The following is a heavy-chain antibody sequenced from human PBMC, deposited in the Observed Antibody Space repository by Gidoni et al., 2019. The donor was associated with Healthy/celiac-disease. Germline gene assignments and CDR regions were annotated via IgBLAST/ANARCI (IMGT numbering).Heavy chain of an antibody. Sequence: QVQLVQAGAEVKKPGASVKVSCKASGYTFTSYYMHWVRQAPGQGLEWMGIINPSGGSTSYAQKFQGRVTMTRDTSTSTVYMELSSLRSEDTAVYYCARGRGILWFGELFNPKHNWFDPWGQGTLVTVSS. V-gene: IGHV1-46*01. CDR1: GYTFTSYY. J-gene: IGHJ5*02. CDR2: INPSGGST. D-gene: IGHD3-10*01. CDR3: ARGRGILWFGELFNPKHNWFDP.